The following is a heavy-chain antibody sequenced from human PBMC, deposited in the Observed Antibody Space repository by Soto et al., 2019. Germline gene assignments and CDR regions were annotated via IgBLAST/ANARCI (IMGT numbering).Heavy chain of an antibody. J-gene: IGHJ4*02. D-gene: IGHD5-18*01. Sequence: GGSLRLSCAASGFTFGGSAMAWVRQAPGKGLESVGFIRGKAYGGTTEYAASVRGRFVISRDDSKSIVYLQMNSLEIEDTGVYYCTRVVTLRETFPYCIDYWGQGPLVTVSS. CDR1: GFTFGGSA. CDR3: TRVVTLRETFPYCIDY. V-gene: IGHV3-49*04. CDR2: IRGKAYGGTT.